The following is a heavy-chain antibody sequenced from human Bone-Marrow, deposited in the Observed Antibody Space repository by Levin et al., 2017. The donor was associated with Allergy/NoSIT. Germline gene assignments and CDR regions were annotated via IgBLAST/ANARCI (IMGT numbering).Heavy chain of an antibody. Sequence: SETLSLTCAVSGGSISSSDCWSWVRQPPGKGLEWIGEICHGGGTNYNPSLKSRVTISVDNSNNHFSLRLSSVAAADTAVYYCAREPAAVGAVGAFDIWGQGKMVTVSS. D-gene: IGHD6-13*01. CDR3: AREPAAVGAVGAFDI. V-gene: IGHV4-4*02. J-gene: IGHJ3*02. CDR1: GGSISSSDC. CDR2: ICHGGGT.